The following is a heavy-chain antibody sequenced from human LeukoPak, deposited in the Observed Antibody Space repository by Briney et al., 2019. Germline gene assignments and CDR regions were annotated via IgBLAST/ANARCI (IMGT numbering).Heavy chain of an antibody. Sequence: GASVKVSCKASGYTFTGYYMHWVRQAPGQGLEWMGWINPNSGGTNYAQKFQGRVTMTRDTSISTAYMELSRLRSDDTAVYYCARVRDYYDGRGYYIDYWGQGTLVTVSS. D-gene: IGHD3-22*01. CDR1: GYTFTGYY. CDR2: INPNSGGT. CDR3: ARVRDYYDGRGYYIDY. J-gene: IGHJ4*02. V-gene: IGHV1-2*02.